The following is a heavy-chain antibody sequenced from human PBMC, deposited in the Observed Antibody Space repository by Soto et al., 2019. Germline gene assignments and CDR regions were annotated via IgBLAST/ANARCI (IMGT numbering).Heavy chain of an antibody. V-gene: IGHV1-2*02. CDR1: GYTFTGYY. CDR2: INPNSGGT. D-gene: IGHD5-18*01. CDR3: ASRPGYSYGENWFDP. J-gene: IGHJ5*02. Sequence: ASVKVSCKASGYTFTGYYMHWVRQAPGQGLEWMGWINPNSGGTNYAQKFQGRVTMTRDTSISTAYMELSRLRSDDTAVYYCASRPGYSYGENWFDPWGQGTLVTVSS.